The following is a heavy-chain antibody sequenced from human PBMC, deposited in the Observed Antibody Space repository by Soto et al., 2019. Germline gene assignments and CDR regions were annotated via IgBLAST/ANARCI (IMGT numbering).Heavy chain of an antibody. V-gene: IGHV4-39*01. J-gene: IGHJ6*03. CDR1: GGSISSSSYY. D-gene: IGHD3-9*01. CDR2: IYYSGST. Sequence: ETLSLTCTVSGGSISSSSYYWGWIRQPPGKGLEWIGSIYYSGSTYYNPSLKSRVTISVDTSKNQFSLKLSSVTAADTAVYYCARIPRSYYDILTGYYPRPHTSYMDVWGKGTTVTVSS. CDR3: ARIPRSYYDILTGYYPRPHTSYMDV.